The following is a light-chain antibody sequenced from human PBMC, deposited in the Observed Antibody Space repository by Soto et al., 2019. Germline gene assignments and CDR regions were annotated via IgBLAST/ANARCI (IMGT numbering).Light chain of an antibody. J-gene: IGLJ2*01. V-gene: IGLV1-40*01. CDR2: GNS. CDR1: SSNIGAGYD. Sequence: QSVLTQPPSVSGAPGQRVTISCTGSSSNIGAGYDVHWYQQLPGTAPKLLIYGNSNRPSGVPDRFSGSKSGTSASLAITGLQAEDEADYYCQSYDSSHVVFGGGTTLTVL. CDR3: QSYDSSHVV.